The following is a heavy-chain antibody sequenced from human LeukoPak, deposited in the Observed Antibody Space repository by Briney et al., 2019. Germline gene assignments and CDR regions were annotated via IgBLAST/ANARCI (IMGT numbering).Heavy chain of an antibody. V-gene: IGHV4-59*12. CDR1: GGSISSYY. Sequence: PSETLSLTCTVSGGSISSYYWSWIRQPPGKGLEWIGYIYYSGSTNYNPSLKSRVTISVDTSKNQFSLKLSSVTAADTAVYYCAKSRWDSSGYYLHYFDYWGQGTLVTVSS. J-gene: IGHJ4*02. D-gene: IGHD3-22*01. CDR2: IYYSGST. CDR3: AKSRWDSSGYYLHYFDY.